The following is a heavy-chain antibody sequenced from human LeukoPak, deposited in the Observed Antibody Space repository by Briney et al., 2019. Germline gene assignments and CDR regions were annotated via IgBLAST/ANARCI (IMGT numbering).Heavy chain of an antibody. CDR1: GGSISSYY. CDR3: ARAPGVAGSYYYYGMDV. V-gene: IGHV4-59*01. D-gene: IGHD6-19*01. Sequence: PSETLSLTCTVSGGSISSYYWSWIRQPPGKGLEWTGYIYYSGSTNYNPSLKSRVTISVDTSKNQFSLKLSSVTAADTAVYYCARAPGVAGSYYYYGMDVWGQGTTVTVSS. CDR2: IYYSGST. J-gene: IGHJ6*02.